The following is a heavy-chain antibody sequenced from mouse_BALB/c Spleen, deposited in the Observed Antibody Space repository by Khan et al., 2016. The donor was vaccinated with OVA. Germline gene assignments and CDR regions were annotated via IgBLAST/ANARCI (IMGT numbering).Heavy chain of an antibody. V-gene: IGHV1S81*02. Sequence: VQLQQSGAELVNPGASVNLSCKASGYTLTSYWMHWVKQRPGQGLEWIGEINPSNGRTNYNEKFKSKATLTVDKSSSTAYMQLSSPTSADSAVYDCARLLINFDYWGQGTTLTVSS. CDR2: INPSNGRT. D-gene: IGHD2-1*01. CDR3: ARLLINFDY. CDR1: GYTLTSYW. J-gene: IGHJ2*01.